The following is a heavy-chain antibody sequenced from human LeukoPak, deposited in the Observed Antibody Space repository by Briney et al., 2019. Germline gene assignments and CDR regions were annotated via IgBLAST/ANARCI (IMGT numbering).Heavy chain of an antibody. CDR1: GFIFSSYA. CDR2: ISGSGGST. J-gene: IGHJ4*02. CDR3: AKGYYYDISGYFIADY. V-gene: IGHV3-23*01. Sequence: GGSLRLSCAASGFIFSSYAMSWVRQAPGKGLEWVSTISGSGGSTYYADSVKGRFTISRDNSKNTLYLQMNSLRAENTAVYYCAKGYYYDISGYFIADYWGQGTLVAVSS. D-gene: IGHD3-22*01.